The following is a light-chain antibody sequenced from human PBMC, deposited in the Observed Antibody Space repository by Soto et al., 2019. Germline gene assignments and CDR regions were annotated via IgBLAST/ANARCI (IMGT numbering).Light chain of an antibody. CDR1: PSVTDY. CDR2: GAF. Sequence: MMLNHYTAILSLSPGERATLSCRVSPSVTDYFAWYQQKPGQHPRLLIYGAFNRAAGIPARFSGSGSGTDFTLTISSLLPEDSGIQYCQQVKIWPPDTFGEGARLAIK. V-gene: IGKV3-11*01. CDR3: QQVKIWPPDT. J-gene: IGKJ5*01.